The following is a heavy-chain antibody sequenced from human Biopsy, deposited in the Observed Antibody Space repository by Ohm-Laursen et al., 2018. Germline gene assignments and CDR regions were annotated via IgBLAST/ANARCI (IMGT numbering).Heavy chain of an antibody. CDR3: ARVPAYPSIDGYYGLDL. J-gene: IGHJ6*02. Sequence: SSVKVSCKASGYTFAGYYLHWVRQAPGHGLEWMGWINPNSGNANYAQSFQDRLTVTRDTSISTAYMELTSLTFDDTAIYYCARVPAYPSIDGYYGLDLWGQGTTVIVSS. CDR2: INPNSGNA. D-gene: IGHD3-9*01. V-gene: IGHV1-2*02. CDR1: GYTFAGYY.